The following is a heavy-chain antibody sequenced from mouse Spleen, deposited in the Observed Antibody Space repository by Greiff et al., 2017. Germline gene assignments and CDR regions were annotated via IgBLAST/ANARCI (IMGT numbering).Heavy chain of an antibody. CDR1: GYTFTSYT. D-gene: IGHD2-3*01. V-gene: IGHV1-4*01. Sequence: QVQLQQSGAELARPGASVKMSCKASGYTFTSYTMHWVKQRPGQGLEWIGYINPSSGYTKYNQKFKDKATLTADKSSSTAYMQLSSLTSEDSAVYYCARVGLLDDGYYDAMDYWGQGTSVTVSS. J-gene: IGHJ4*01. CDR3: ARVGLLDDGYYDAMDY. CDR2: INPSSGYT.